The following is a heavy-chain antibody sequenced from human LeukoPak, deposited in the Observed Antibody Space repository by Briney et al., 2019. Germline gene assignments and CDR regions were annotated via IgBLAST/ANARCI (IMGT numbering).Heavy chain of an antibody. CDR3: QHAPGSYGSGSYMDVDY. J-gene: IGHJ4*02. CDR2: ISGSGGST. Sequence: GGSLRLSCAASGFTLSNYAMSWVRQAPGKGLEWVSAISGSGGSTYYADSVKGRFTISRDNSKNTLYLQMNSLRAEDTAVYYCQHAPGSYGSGSYMDVDYWGQGTLVTVSS. CDR1: GFTLSNYA. D-gene: IGHD3-10*01. V-gene: IGHV3-23*01.